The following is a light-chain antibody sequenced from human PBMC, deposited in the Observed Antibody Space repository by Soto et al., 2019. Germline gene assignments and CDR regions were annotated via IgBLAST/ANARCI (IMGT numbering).Light chain of an antibody. Sequence: QSVLTQPPSVSGAPGQRVTISCTGSSSNIGAGYDVNWYQQLPETAPKLLIFGDSNRPSGVPDRFSGSKSGTSASLVITGLQADDEADYYCQSNDNGLSGSDVFGIGTKVT. CDR3: QSNDNGLSGSDV. J-gene: IGLJ1*01. CDR2: GDS. CDR1: SSNIGAGYD. V-gene: IGLV1-40*01.